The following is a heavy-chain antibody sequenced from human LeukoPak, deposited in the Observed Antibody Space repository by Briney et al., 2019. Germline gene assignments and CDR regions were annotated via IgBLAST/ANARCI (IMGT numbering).Heavy chain of an antibody. CDR1: GGSISSYY. CDR3: ARDVYDFWSGYPNYYFDY. V-gene: IGHV4-4*07. J-gene: IGHJ4*02. D-gene: IGHD3-3*01. Sequence: PSETLSLTCTVSGGSISSYYWSWIRQPAGKGLEWIGRIYTSGSTNYNPSLKSRVTMSVDTSKNQFSLKLGSVTAADTAVYYCARDVYDFWSGYPNYYFDYWGQGTLVTVSS. CDR2: IYTSGST.